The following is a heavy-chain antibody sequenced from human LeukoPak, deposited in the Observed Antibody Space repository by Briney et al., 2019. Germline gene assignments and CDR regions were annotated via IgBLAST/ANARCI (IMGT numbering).Heavy chain of an antibody. CDR1: GGSISSYY. V-gene: IGHV4-59*01. D-gene: IGHD6-19*01. CDR3: ARAGRMKQWLNMDV. Sequence: SETLSLTCTVSGGSISSYYWSWIRQPPGKGLEWIGYIYYSGSTNYNPSLKSRVTISVDTSKNQFSLKLSSVTAADTAVYYCARAGRMKQWLNMDVWGKGTTVTVSS. J-gene: IGHJ6*03. CDR2: IYYSGST.